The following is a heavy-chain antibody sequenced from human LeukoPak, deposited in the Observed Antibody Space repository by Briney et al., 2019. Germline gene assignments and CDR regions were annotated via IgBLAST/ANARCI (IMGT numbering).Heavy chain of an antibody. J-gene: IGHJ6*03. Sequence: GGSLRLSCVASGFTFSMYSMSWVRQAPGKGLEWVSSISSSSTYIYYADSVKGRFTISRDNAKNSLYLQMNSLRAEDTAIYYCAKNGDRGAYCTGGTCYPYFYYYMDVWGKGTTVTI. CDR1: GFTFSMYS. CDR2: ISSSSTYI. CDR3: AKNGDRGAYCTGGTCYPYFYYYMDV. D-gene: IGHD2-15*01. V-gene: IGHV3-21*04.